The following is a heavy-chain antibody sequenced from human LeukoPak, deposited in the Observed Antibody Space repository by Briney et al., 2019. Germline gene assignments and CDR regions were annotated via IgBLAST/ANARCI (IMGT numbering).Heavy chain of an antibody. CDR3: ARYTSSPGEGMDV. CDR2: IYSGGST. J-gene: IGHJ6*02. D-gene: IGHD3-16*01. CDR1: GFIVSSNY. V-gene: IGHV3-66*01. Sequence: GGSLRLSCAASGFIVSSNYMSWVRQAPGKGLEWVSVIYSGGSTNYADSVKGRFTISRDNSKNTLYLQMNSLRAEDTAVYYCARYTSSPGEGMDVWGQGTTVTVSS.